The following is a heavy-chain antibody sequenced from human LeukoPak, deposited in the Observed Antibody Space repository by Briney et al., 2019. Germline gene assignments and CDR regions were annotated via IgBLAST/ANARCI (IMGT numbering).Heavy chain of an antibody. V-gene: IGHV3-64*01. J-gene: IGHJ4*02. CDR2: ISSNGGST. CDR1: GFTFSSYA. Sequence: GGSLRLSCAAPGFTFSSYAMHWVRQAPGKGLEYVSAISSNGGSTYYANSVKGRFTISRDNSKNTLNLQMNSLRDEDTAVYYCAKDGARYLLTYYFEYWGQGTLVTVSS. CDR3: AKDGARYLLTYYFEY. D-gene: IGHD3-9*01.